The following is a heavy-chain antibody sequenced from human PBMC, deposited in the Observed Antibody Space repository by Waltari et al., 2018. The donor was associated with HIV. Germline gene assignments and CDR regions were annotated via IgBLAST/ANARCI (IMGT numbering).Heavy chain of an antibody. CDR3: ARSKMGATDY. CDR1: GFTFSSSW. J-gene: IGHJ4*02. Sequence: VQLVESGGGLVQPGGSLTLPCSAPGFTFSSSWLHWVRQGPGKGLVWVSRINSDGTSTTYADSVRGRFTISRDNAKNTLYLQMNSLRAEDTAVYYCARSKMGATDYWGQGTLATVSS. CDR2: INSDGTST. D-gene: IGHD1-26*01. V-gene: IGHV3-74*01.